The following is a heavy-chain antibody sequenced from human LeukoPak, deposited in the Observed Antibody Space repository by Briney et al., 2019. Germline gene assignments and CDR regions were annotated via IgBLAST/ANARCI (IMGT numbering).Heavy chain of an antibody. D-gene: IGHD5-18*01. V-gene: IGHV4-30-4*01. CDR2: IYSTGNT. CDR1: GGSISSGDRY. CDR3: ARDSYSYGYGGFDY. Sequence: PSETLSLTCTVSGGSISSGDRYWSWIRQSPGKGLEWIGYIYSTGNTYYNPSLKSRVIISVDTSKNQFSLELNSVTAADTAVYYCARDSYSYGYGGFDYWGQGSLVTVSS. J-gene: IGHJ4*02.